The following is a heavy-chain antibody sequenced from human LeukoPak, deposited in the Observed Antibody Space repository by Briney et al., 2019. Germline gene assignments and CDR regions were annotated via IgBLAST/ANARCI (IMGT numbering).Heavy chain of an antibody. D-gene: IGHD6-13*01. CDR1: GITFRNHW. J-gene: IGHJ5*02. CDR3: AKGHSSWTTNWFDP. CDR2: IKQDGSEK. V-gene: IGHV3-7*03. Sequence: GGSLRLSCAASGITFRNHWMTWVRQAPGKGLEWVANIKQDGSEKYYVDSVKGRFTISRDNAKNSLYLQMNSLRAEDTAVYYCAKGHSSWTTNWFDPWGQGTLVTVSS.